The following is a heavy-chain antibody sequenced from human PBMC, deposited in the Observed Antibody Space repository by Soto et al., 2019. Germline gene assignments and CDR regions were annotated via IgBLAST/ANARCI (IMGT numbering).Heavy chain of an antibody. CDR2: ISYDGSNK. J-gene: IGHJ6*02. D-gene: IGHD6-6*01. Sequence: GESLRLSCAASGSTFSSYGTHWVRQAPGKGLEWVAVISYDGSNKYYADSVKGRFTISRDNSKNTLYLQMNSLRAEDTAVYYCAKDQALPSSSSHYYYGMDVWGQGTTVTVSS. CDR1: GSTFSSYG. CDR3: AKDQALPSSSSHYYYGMDV. V-gene: IGHV3-30*18.